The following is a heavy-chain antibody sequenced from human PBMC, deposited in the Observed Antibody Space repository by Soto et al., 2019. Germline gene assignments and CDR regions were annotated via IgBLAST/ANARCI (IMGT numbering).Heavy chain of an antibody. D-gene: IGHD3-10*01. V-gene: IGHV3-48*02. CDR2: ISGPGSTI. CDR3: TRDRASGAYYHPNFDY. J-gene: IGHJ4*02. CDR1: GFNFSLYT. Sequence: GGSLRLSCAASGFNFSLYTMNWVRQAPGRGLEWVSYISGPGSTIYYADSVKGRFAISRDNARSSVYLQMDSLRDEDTAVYYCTRDRASGAYYHPNFDYWGQGAMVTVYS.